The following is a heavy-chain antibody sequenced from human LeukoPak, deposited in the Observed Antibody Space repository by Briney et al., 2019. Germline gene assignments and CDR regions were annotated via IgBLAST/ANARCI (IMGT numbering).Heavy chain of an antibody. V-gene: IGHV4-34*01. CDR1: GGSFSGYY. D-gene: IGHD3-16*02. J-gene: IGHJ4*02. Sequence: SETLSLTCAVYGGSFSGYYWSWLRQPPGKGLEWIGEINHSGSTNYNPSLKSRVTISVDTSKNQFSLKLSSVTAADTAVYYCARVEEYYDYVWGSYRPYFDYWGQGTLVTVSS. CDR3: ARVEEYYDYVWGSYRPYFDY. CDR2: INHSGST.